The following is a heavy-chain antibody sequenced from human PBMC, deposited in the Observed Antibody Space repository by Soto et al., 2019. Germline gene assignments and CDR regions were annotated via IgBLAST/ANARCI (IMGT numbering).Heavy chain of an antibody. V-gene: IGHV3-30*02. J-gene: IGHJ4*02. Sequence: SLKGRFTISRDNSENTLYLHMNSLRPEDTAVYFCAKDRDYYYPYSGRDYWGQGTMVTVSS. CDR3: AKDRDYYYPYSGRDY. D-gene: IGHD1-26*01.